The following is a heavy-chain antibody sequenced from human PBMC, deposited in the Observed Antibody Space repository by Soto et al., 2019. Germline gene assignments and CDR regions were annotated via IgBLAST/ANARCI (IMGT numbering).Heavy chain of an antibody. CDR1: GDSFATSG. Sequence: QVKLVQSGTEVKKPGASIKVSCKASGDSFATSGMSWVRQAPGQGLEWMGWISAYNGNTNFDQNFQDRVTMTTDPTTSTAYLEARNLTSDDPAGYYCAMAAQYYAASGFANGGQGTLVPVS. J-gene: IGHJ4*02. V-gene: IGHV1-18*01. CDR3: AMAAQYYAASGFAN. CDR2: ISAYNGNT. D-gene: IGHD3-22*01.